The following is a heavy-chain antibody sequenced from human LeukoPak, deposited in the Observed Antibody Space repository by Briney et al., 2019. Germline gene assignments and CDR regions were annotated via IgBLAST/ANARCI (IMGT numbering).Heavy chain of an antibody. Sequence: PSETLSLTCAVYGGSFNDFYGSWIRQSPGKGLEWIGEISQSGRTNYNPSLRSRVTISIDTSKNQFSLKLNSVTAEDTAVYYCARGHVPRDWGQGNLVIVSS. J-gene: IGHJ4*02. D-gene: IGHD3-10*01. V-gene: IGHV4-34*01. CDR3: ARGHVPRD. CDR2: ISQSGRT. CDR1: GGSFNDFY.